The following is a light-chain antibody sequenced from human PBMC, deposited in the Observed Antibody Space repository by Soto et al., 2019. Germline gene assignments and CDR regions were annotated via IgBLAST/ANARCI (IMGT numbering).Light chain of an antibody. J-gene: IGLJ2*01. V-gene: IGLV7-46*01. CDR2: DTR. CDR1: TGAVTSGHY. CDR3: LLSYSGARV. Sequence: QAVVTQEPSLTVSPGGTVTLTCGSSTGAVTSGHYPYWFQQKPGQAPRTLIHDTRNKHSWTPARFSGSLLGGKAALTLSGAQPEDEAEYYCLLSYSGARVFGGGTQLTVL.